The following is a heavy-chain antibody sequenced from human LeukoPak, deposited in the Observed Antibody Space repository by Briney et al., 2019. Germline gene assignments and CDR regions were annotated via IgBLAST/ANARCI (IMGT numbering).Heavy chain of an antibody. CDR2: ISGSGGST. CDR1: GFTFSSYA. J-gene: IGHJ4*02. D-gene: IGHD2-15*01. CDR3: AKDRTSTPYYFES. V-gene: IGHV3-23*01. Sequence: PGGSLRLSCAASGFTFSSYAMSWVRQAPGKGLEWVSAISGSGGSTYYADSMRGRFTISRDNSKNTLFLQVKSLRAEGTAVYFCAKDRTSTPYYFESWGQGTRVTVSS.